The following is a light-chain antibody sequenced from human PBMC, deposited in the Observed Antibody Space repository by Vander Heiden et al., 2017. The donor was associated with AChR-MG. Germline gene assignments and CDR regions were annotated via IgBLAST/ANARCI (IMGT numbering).Light chain of an antibody. CDR1: SSNIGAGYD. V-gene: IGLV1-40*01. J-gene: IGLJ2*01. Sequence: QSVLTPPPSVSGAPGQRVTISCTGSSSNIGAGYDVHWYQQLPGTAPKLLIYANTNRPSGVPDRFSGSKSGTSASLAITGLQAEDEADYYCQSYDSSLSGSVVFGGGTKVTVL. CDR2: ANT. CDR3: QSYDSSLSGSVV.